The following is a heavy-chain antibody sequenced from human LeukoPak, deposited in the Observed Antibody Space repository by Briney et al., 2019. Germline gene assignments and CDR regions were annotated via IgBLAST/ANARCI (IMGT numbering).Heavy chain of an antibody. V-gene: IGHV3-48*03. J-gene: IGHJ4*02. CDR3: ARGVAGTFDY. D-gene: IGHD6-19*01. Sequence: GGSLRLSCTASGFTFSGYEMNWVRQAPGKGLEWVSYISSSGSTIYYADSVKGRFTISRDNAKNSLYLQMNSLRAEDTAVYYCARGVAGTFDYWGQGTLVTVSS. CDR2: ISSSGSTI. CDR1: GFTFSGYE.